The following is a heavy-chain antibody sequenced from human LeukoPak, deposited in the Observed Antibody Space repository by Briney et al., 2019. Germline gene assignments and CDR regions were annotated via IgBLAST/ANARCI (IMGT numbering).Heavy chain of an antibody. CDR3: ARGVRGYSSSWLNL. J-gene: IGHJ5*02. V-gene: IGHV4-34*01. CDR1: GGSISSYY. Sequence: SETLSLTCTVSGGSISSYYWNWIRQPPGKGLEWIGEINHSGSTNYNPSLKSRVTISVDTSKNQFSLKLSSVTAADTAVYYCARGVRGYSSSWLNLWGQGTLVTVSS. CDR2: INHSGST. D-gene: IGHD6-13*01.